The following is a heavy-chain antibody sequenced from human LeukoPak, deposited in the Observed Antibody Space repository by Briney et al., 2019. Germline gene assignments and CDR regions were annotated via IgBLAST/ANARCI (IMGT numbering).Heavy chain of an antibody. Sequence: PGGSLRLSCAASGFTVSSNYMSWVRQAPGKGLEWGSAISGSGGSTYYADSVKGRFTISRDNSKNTLYLQMNSLRADDTAVYYCAKGQTALYYYYNIDVWGKGTTVTVSS. CDR2: ISGSGGST. CDR1: GFTVSSNY. V-gene: IGHV3-23*01. CDR3: AKGQTALYYYYNIDV. J-gene: IGHJ6*03.